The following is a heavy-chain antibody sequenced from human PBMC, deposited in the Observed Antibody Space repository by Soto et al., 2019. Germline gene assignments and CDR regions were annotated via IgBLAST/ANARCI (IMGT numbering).Heavy chain of an antibody. D-gene: IGHD1-26*01. CDR1: GGSISSSSYY. Sequence: QLQLQESGPGLVKPSETLSLTCTVSGGSISSSSYYWGWIRQPPGKGLECIGSIYYSGSTYYNPSLKSRLTIVVDTSKNQFSLKLSSVTAADTAVYSCARLRDGGSYLADWGQGTLVTVSS. V-gene: IGHV4-39*01. J-gene: IGHJ4*02. CDR2: IYYSGST. CDR3: ARLRDGGSYLAD.